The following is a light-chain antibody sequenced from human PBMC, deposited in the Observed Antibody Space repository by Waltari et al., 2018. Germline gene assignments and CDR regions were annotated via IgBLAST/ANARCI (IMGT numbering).Light chain of an antibody. J-gene: IGLJ2*01. Sequence: SVLTQPPSVSEAPRQRVTISCSGSTSNIANNAVNWYQKLPGKAHKLTIYYDGLLPSVGSYRFSAAKSGTSASLAISWLQSEDDADYYCSVWDDSLNGQVFGGGTKLTVL. V-gene: IGLV1-36*01. CDR3: SVWDDSLNGQV. CDR2: YDG. CDR1: TSNIANNA.